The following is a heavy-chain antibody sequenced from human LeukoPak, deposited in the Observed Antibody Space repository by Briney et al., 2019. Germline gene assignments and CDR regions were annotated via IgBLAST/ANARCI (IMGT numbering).Heavy chain of an antibody. CDR2: IKQDGSEK. CDR3: VRDRGTYRPIDY. V-gene: IGHV3-7*03. D-gene: IGHD1-26*01. Sequence: PGGSLRLSCAASGFTFSSYWMSWVRQAPGKGLEWVANIKQDGSEKYYVDSVKGRSTISRDNAKNSLYLQMNSLRAEDTAIYYCVRDRGTYRPIDYWGQGTLVTVSS. CDR1: GFTFSSYW. J-gene: IGHJ4*02.